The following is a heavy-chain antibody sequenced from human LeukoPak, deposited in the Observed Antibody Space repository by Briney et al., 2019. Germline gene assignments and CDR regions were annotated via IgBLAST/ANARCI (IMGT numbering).Heavy chain of an antibody. Sequence: ASVKVSCETSGYTFTDYYMHWVRQAPGQGLEWMGWINPNSGGTSSAQKFQGRVTMTRDTSITTVYMEVSWLTSDDTAIYYCARADRLHGGPYLIGPWGQGTLVTVSS. CDR1: GYTFTDYY. CDR3: ARADRLHGGPYLIGP. CDR2: INPNSGGT. V-gene: IGHV1-2*02. J-gene: IGHJ5*02. D-gene: IGHD2-21*01.